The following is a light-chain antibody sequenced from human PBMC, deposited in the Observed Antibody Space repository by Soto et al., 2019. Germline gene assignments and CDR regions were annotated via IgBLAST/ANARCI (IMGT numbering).Light chain of an antibody. V-gene: IGKV3-20*01. CDR1: QTVSSGY. Sequence: EVVLTQSPGTLSLSPGAAATLSCRASQTVSSGYLAWYQQRSGQAPRLLIYGSSSRASDVPDRFSGSGSGTEFTLTISSLEPEDFAVYFCQQYARSPWTFGQWTKREIK. CDR2: GSS. CDR3: QQYARSPWT. J-gene: IGKJ1*01.